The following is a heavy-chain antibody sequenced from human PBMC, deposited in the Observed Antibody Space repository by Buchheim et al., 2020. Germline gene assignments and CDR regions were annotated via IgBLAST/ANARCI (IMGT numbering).Heavy chain of an antibody. CDR2: VNPSSRDT. D-gene: IGHD6-19*01. V-gene: IGHV1-2*02. Sequence: QAQLVQSGAEVEKPGASVKVSCRASGYSFTDYNIHWVRQAPGQGLEWMGWVNPSSRDTYYAQMFQGRVTMTRDTSINTVYMELTGLRSDDTAIYYCVRRQWPKPFDSWGQGTL. CDR3: VRRQWPKPFDS. J-gene: IGHJ4*02. CDR1: GYSFTDYN.